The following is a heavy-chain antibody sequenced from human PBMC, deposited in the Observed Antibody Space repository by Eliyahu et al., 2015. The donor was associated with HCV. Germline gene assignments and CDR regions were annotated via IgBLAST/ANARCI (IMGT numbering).Heavy chain of an antibody. D-gene: IGHD6-6*01. J-gene: IGHJ4*02. CDR2: ISSSSSTI. CDR1: GFTFSSYS. CDR3: ARVRYSSSSGFDY. V-gene: IGHV3-48*02. Sequence: EVQLVESGGGLVQPGGSLRLSCAASGFTFSSYSMNWVRQAPGKGVEWVSYISSSSSTIYYADSVKGRFTISRDNAKNSLYLQMNSLRDEDTAVYYCARVRYSSSSGFDYWGQGTLVTVSS.